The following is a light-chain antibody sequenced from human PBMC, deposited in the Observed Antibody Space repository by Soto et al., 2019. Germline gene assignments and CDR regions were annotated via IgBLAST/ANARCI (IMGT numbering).Light chain of an antibody. Sequence: QSVLTQPASVSGSPGKSIPIPCPETSSDVGGYNYVAWSQQHPGKAPKLMIYEVSNRPSGVSNRFSGSKSGNTASLTISGLQAEDEADYYCTSYTSSGTRLFGGGTKLTVL. CDR2: EVS. CDR1: SSDVGGYNY. V-gene: IGLV2-14*01. J-gene: IGLJ2*01. CDR3: TSYTSSGTRL.